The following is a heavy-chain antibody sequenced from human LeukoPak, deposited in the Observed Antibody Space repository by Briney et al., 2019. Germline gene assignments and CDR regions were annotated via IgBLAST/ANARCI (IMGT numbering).Heavy chain of an antibody. V-gene: IGHV1-69*05. J-gene: IGHJ6*03. CDR1: GGTFSRYA. CDR2: IIPIFGTA. D-gene: IGHD3-22*01. Sequence: SVKVSCKASGGTFSRYAISWVRQAPGQGLEWMGGIIPIFGTANYAQKFQGRVTITTDESTSTAYMELSSLRSEDTAVYYCARGPYYYDSSGYSNYYYYYYMDVWGKGTTVTVSS. CDR3: ARGPYYYDSSGYSNYYYYYYMDV.